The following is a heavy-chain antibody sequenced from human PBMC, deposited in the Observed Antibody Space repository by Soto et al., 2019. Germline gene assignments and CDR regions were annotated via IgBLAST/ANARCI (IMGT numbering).Heavy chain of an antibody. Sequence: QLQLQESGPGLVKPSETLSLTCTVSGGSISSSSYYWGWIRQPPGKGLEWIGSIYYSGSTYYNPSLKSQVTISVDTSKNQFSLKLSSVTAADMAVYYCARLYLITRVRGVITHFDYWGQGTLVTVSS. CDR2: IYYSGST. CDR1: GGSISSSSYY. V-gene: IGHV4-39*01. CDR3: ARLYLITRVRGVITHFDY. D-gene: IGHD3-10*01. J-gene: IGHJ4*02.